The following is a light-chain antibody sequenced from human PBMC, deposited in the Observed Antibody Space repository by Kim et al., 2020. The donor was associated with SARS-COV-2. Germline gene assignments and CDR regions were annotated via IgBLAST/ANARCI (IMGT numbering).Light chain of an antibody. Sequence: SVGDRVTITCQASQDISNYLNWYQQKPGKAPKLLIYGASNLETGVPSRFSGSGSGTDFTFTISSLQPEDIATYYCQQYDNLPPLTFGGGTKVDIK. CDR2: GAS. CDR3: QQYDNLPPLT. V-gene: IGKV1-33*01. CDR1: QDISNY. J-gene: IGKJ4*01.